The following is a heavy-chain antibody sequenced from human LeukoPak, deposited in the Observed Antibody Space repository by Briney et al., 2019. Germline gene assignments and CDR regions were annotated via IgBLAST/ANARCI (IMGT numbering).Heavy chain of an antibody. CDR3: ARDGVLSYYYYMDV. V-gene: IGHV1-69*05. CDR1: GGTFSSYA. CDR2: IIPIFGTA. J-gene: IGHJ6*03. D-gene: IGHD6-13*01. Sequence: ASVKVSCKASGGTFSSYAISWVRQAPGQGREWMGRIIPIFGTANYAQKFQGRVTITTDESTSTAYMELSSLRSEDTAVYYCARDGVLSYYYYMDVWGKGTTVTVSS.